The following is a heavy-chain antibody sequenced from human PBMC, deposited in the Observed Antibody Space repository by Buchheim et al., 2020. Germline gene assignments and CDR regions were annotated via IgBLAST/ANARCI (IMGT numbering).Heavy chain of an antibody. J-gene: IGHJ4*02. Sequence: QVQLVESGGGVVQPGKSLRLSCAASGFTFSDFAMHWVRQAPGKGLEAVAFISYDGGNKYYGDSVKGRFTISRDNSKNTLYLQMNSLRAEDTAVYYCGMSGLGYSGYDFSYGDYWGQGTL. CDR1: GFTFSDFA. CDR3: GMSGLGYSGYDFSYGDY. V-gene: IGHV3-30*03. D-gene: IGHD5-12*01. CDR2: ISYDGGNK.